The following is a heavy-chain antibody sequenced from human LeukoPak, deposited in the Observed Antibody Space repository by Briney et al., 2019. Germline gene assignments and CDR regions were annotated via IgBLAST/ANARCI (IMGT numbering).Heavy chain of an antibody. Sequence: GRSLRLSCAASGFTFSSYGLHWVRQAPGKGLEWVAVISYDGSKKYYTDSVKGQFTISRDNSKNTLYLQMNSLRAEDTAVYYCAKDSGEQWLSNWFDPWGQGTLVTVSS. J-gene: IGHJ5*02. CDR2: ISYDGSKK. CDR1: GFTFSSYG. D-gene: IGHD6-19*01. V-gene: IGHV3-30*18. CDR3: AKDSGEQWLSNWFDP.